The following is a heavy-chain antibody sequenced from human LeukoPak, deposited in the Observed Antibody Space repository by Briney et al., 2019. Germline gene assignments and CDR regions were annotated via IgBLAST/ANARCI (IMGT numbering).Heavy chain of an antibody. CDR3: ARDFGYYYGSGKDY. CDR1: GYTFTSYG. J-gene: IGHJ4*02. CDR2: ISAYNGNT. V-gene: IGHV1-18*04. D-gene: IGHD3-10*01. Sequence: ASVKVSCKASGYTFTSYGISWVRQAPGQGLKWMGWISAYNGNTNYAQKLQGRVTMTTDTSTSTAYMELRSLRSDDTAVYYCARDFGYYYGSGKDYWGQGTLVTVSS.